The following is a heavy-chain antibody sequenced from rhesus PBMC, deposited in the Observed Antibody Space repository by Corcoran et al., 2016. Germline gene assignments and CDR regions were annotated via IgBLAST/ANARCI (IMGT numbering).Heavy chain of an antibody. D-gene: IGHD6S26*01. V-gene: IGHV3-178*01. Sequence: EVQLVESGGGLAKPGGSLRLSCAASGFTFSDYYMDWVRQAPGKGPEWVSRFNNGGGSAWYADSVESRFTLSRGNAKNTLYLQMNSLRAEDTAVYYCARDHSSGWSGYGLDSWGQGVVVTVSS. J-gene: IGHJ6*01. CDR3: ARDHSSGWSGYGLDS. CDR1: GFTFSDYY. CDR2: FNNGGGSA.